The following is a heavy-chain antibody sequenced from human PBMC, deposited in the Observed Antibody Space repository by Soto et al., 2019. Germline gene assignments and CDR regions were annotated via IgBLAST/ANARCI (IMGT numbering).Heavy chain of an antibody. CDR2: MNPNSGNT. CDR1: GYTFTSYD. Sequence: QVQLVQSGAEVKKPGASVKVSCKASGYTFTSYDINWVRQATGQGLEWMGWMNPNSGNTGYAQKYQGRVTMTRNTSISTAYMELSSLRSEDTAVYYCARDGGNSDYGDYGAGPGAFDIWGQGTMVTVSS. J-gene: IGHJ3*02. CDR3: ARDGGNSDYGDYGAGPGAFDI. V-gene: IGHV1-8*01. D-gene: IGHD4-17*01.